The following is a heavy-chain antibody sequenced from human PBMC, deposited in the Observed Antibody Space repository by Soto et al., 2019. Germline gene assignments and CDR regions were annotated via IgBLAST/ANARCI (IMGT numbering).Heavy chain of an antibody. V-gene: IGHV3-64D*06. CDR3: VKGEYYYDSSGYYPFDD. D-gene: IGHD3-22*01. CDR2: ISSNGGST. CDR1: GFTFSTYA. Sequence: PGGSLRLSCSASGFTFSTYAIHWVRQAPGKGLEYVSAISSNGGSTYYADSVKGRFTISRDNSKNTVYLQMSSLRVEDTAVYYCVKGEYYYDSSGYYPFDDWGQGTLVTVSS. J-gene: IGHJ4*02.